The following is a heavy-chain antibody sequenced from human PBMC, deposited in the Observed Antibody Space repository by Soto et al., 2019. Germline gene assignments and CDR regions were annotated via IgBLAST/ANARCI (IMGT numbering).Heavy chain of an antibody. CDR1: GYAFTTYG. V-gene: IGHV1-18*01. D-gene: IGHD1-1*01. CDR3: ARGRYGDY. J-gene: IGHJ4*02. CDR2: ISAHNGNT. Sequence: QVHLVQSVAEVKKPGASVKVSCKGSGYAFTTYGITWVRQAPGQGLEWMGWISAHNGNTNYAQKLQGRVTVTRDTSTSTAYMALRSLRSDDTAVYYCARGRYGDYWGQGALVTVSS.